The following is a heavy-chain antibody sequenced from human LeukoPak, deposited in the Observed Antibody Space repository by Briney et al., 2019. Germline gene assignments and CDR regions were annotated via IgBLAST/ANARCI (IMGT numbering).Heavy chain of an antibody. J-gene: IGHJ4*02. D-gene: IGHD3-10*01. CDR1: GFTVSSNY. CDR3: ARAKGSYSFDY. CDR2: ISSSGSTM. Sequence: GGSLRLSCAASGFTVSSNYMSWIRQAPGKGLECVSYISSSGSTMYYADSVKGRFTISRDNAKNSLYLQMNSLRAEDTAVYYCARAKGSYSFDYWGQGTLVTVSS. V-gene: IGHV3-11*01.